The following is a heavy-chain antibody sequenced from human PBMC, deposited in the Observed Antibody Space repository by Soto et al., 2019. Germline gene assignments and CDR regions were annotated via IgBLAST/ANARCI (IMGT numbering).Heavy chain of an antibody. Sequence: QVQLVESGAEVNKPGCSVKVSCKASGGTFSSYAISWVRQAPGQGLEWMGGMILIFGTANYAQKFQGRVTITADEYPSTAYMELSILRSEDTAVYYCGSNVLSSSWYVSFWFDPWGQGTLVNVSS. V-gene: IGHV1-69*01. CDR3: GSNVLSSSWYVSFWFDP. CDR1: GGTFSSYA. J-gene: IGHJ5*02. D-gene: IGHD6-13*01. CDR2: MILIFGTA.